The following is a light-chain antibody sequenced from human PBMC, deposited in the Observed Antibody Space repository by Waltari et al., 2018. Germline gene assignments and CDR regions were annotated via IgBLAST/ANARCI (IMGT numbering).Light chain of an antibody. CDR1: QSISSY. Sequence: DIQMTQSPSSLSASVGDRVTTTCRASQSISSYLNWYQQKPGKAPKLLIYAASSLQSGVPSRFSGSGSGTDFTLTISSLQPEDSATYYCQQSYSTPQTFGQGTKVEIK. CDR3: QQSYSTPQT. CDR2: AAS. V-gene: IGKV1-39*01. J-gene: IGKJ1*01.